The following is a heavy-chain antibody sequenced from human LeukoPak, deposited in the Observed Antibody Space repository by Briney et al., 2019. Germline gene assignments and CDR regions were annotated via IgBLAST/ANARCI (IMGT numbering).Heavy chain of an antibody. CDR3: ARGYSYASD. CDR1: GGSFSGYY. D-gene: IGHD5-18*01. CDR2: INHSGST. J-gene: IGHJ4*02. Sequence: SETLSLTCAVYGGSFSGYYWSWIRQPPGKGLEWIGEINHSGSTYYNPSLKSRVTISVDTSKNQFSLKLSSVTAADTAVYYCARGYSYASDWGQGTLVTVSS. V-gene: IGHV4-34*01.